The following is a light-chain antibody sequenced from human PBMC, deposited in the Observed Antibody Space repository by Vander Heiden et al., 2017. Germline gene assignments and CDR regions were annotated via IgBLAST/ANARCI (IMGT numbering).Light chain of an antibody. Sequence: DNQMTQPPSTLSASVGHRVTITCRSSQRISIWLAWYQQERGKGPKLLSYKASSLESGVRSRFSGSGSGTEFTLTISSLQPDDFATYYWQQYNSYSTFGQGTKVEIK. J-gene: IGKJ1*01. V-gene: IGKV1-5*03. CDR1: QRISIW. CDR3: QQYNSYST. CDR2: KAS.